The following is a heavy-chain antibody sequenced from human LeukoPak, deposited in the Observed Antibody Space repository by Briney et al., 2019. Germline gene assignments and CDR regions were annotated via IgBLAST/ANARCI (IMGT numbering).Heavy chain of an antibody. CDR3: ARGGLPWGPYDY. J-gene: IGHJ4*02. Sequence: ASVKFSCKASGYTFTSYGISWVRQAPGQGLEWMGWISAYNGNANYAQKLQGRVTMTTDTSTSTAYMELRGLRSDDTAVYYCARGGLPWGPYDYWGQGTLVTVSS. CDR1: GYTFTSYG. CDR2: ISAYNGNA. D-gene: IGHD7-27*01. V-gene: IGHV1-18*01.